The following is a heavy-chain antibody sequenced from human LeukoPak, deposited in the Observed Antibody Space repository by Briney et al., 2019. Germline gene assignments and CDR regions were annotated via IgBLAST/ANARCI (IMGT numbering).Heavy chain of an antibody. D-gene: IGHD3-22*01. Sequence: SVKVSCKASGGTFSSYAISWVRQAPGQGLEWMGGIIPIFGTANYAQKFQGRVTITADKSTSTAYMELSSLRSEDTAVYYCARAHYDSSGYLTQTYYYYYYYMDVWGKGTTVTVSS. V-gene: IGHV1-69*06. CDR1: GGTFSSYA. CDR3: ARAHYDSSGYLTQTYYYYYYYMDV. CDR2: IIPIFGTA. J-gene: IGHJ6*03.